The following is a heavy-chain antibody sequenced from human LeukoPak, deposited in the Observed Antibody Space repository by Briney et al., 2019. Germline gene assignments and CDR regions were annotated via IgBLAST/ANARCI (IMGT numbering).Heavy chain of an antibody. CDR1: GFTFSSYG. D-gene: IGHD6-13*01. V-gene: IGHV3-30*03. Sequence: GGSLRLSCAASGFTFSSYGMHWVRQAPGKGLEWVAVISYDGSNKYYADSVKGRFTISGDNSKNTLYLQMNSLRAEDTAVYYCAANIAAAGTSLDYWGQGTLVTVSS. CDR3: AANIAAAGTSLDY. CDR2: ISYDGSNK. J-gene: IGHJ4*02.